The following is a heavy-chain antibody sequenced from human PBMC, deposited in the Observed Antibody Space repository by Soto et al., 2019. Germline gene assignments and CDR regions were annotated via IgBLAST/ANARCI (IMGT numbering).Heavy chain of an antibody. V-gene: IGHV4-59*08. J-gene: IGHJ4*02. Sequence: PSETLSLTCTVSGGSISSYYWSWIRQPPGKGLEWIGYIHYSGSTNSNPSLKSRVTMSVDTSNNQLSLRLTSVTAADSAVYYCERYCTVGSCLAHWSQGTLVTV. CDR3: ERYCTVGSCLAH. D-gene: IGHD2-15*01. CDR1: GGSISSYY. CDR2: IHYSGST.